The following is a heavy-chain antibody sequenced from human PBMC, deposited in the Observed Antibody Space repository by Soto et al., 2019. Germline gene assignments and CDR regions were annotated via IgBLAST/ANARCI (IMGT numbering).Heavy chain of an antibody. CDR1: GFTFSSYA. Sequence: GGSLRLSCAASGFTFSSYAMSWVRQAPGKGLEWVSAISGSGGSTYYADSVKGRFTISRDNSKNTLYLQINSLRAEDTAVYYCAKGTAMVTTVENYFDYWGQGTLVTVS. V-gene: IGHV3-23*01. CDR2: ISGSGGST. D-gene: IGHD5-18*01. CDR3: AKGTAMVTTVENYFDY. J-gene: IGHJ4*02.